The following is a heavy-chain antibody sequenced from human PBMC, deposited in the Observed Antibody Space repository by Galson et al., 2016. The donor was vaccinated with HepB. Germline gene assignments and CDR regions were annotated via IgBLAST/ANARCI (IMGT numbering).Heavy chain of an antibody. CDR3: TREGAPGTSSWYAFDI. Sequence: SLSLSCAASGFTFSSYAMRWVRQAPGKGLEWVAGISYDGSISNYADSVKGRFTISRDNSKNTVYLQMSSLRAGDTAMYYCTREGAPGTSSWYAFDIWGQGTMVTVSS. CDR1: GFTFSSYA. CDR2: ISYDGSIS. V-gene: IGHV3-30*04. D-gene: IGHD6-13*01. J-gene: IGHJ3*02.